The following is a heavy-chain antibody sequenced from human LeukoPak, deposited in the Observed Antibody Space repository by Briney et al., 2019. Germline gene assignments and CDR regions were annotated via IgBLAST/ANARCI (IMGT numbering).Heavy chain of an antibody. CDR3: AREGLSPIVVVAAIATFDP. D-gene: IGHD2-15*01. J-gene: IGHJ5*02. V-gene: IGHV4-4*07. CDR2: IYPSGST. CDR1: GGSISSYY. Sequence: PSETLSLTCTVSGGSISSYYWSWIRQPAGKGLEWIGRIYPSGSTNCNPSLKSRVTMSVDTSKNQFSLRLSSVTAADTAVYYCAREGLSPIVVVAAIATFDPWGQGTLVTVSS.